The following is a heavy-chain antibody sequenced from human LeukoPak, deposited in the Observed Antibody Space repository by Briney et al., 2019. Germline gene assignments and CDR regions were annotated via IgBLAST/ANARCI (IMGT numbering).Heavy chain of an antibody. CDR2: VFHSGST. Sequence: SETLSLTCAVSGGSISSSNWWSWVRQPPGKGLEWIGSVFHSGSTYCNPSLKSGVTISLDTSKNQFSLKLNSVTAADTAVYYCARDLLRGDYYDSSGNYDYWGQGTLVTVSS. J-gene: IGHJ4*02. V-gene: IGHV4-4*02. CDR1: GGSISSSNW. D-gene: IGHD3-22*01. CDR3: ARDLLRGDYYDSSGNYDY.